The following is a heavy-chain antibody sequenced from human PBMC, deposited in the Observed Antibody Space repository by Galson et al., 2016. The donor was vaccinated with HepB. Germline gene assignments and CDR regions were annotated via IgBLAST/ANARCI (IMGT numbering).Heavy chain of an antibody. CDR1: GFTFGDHHY. D-gene: IGHD5/OR15-5a*01. CDR3: ARLQYDGSVFHPLDC. Sequence: SLSLSCAASGFTFGDHHYVDWVRQAPGKGLEWIGRSRDRPASYRTEFAASVKGRFTISRDDSKSSLYLQMNSLKTEDTAVYYCARLQYDGSVFHPLDCWGQGTLVTVSS. J-gene: IGHJ4*02. CDR2: SRDRPASYRT. V-gene: IGHV3-72*01.